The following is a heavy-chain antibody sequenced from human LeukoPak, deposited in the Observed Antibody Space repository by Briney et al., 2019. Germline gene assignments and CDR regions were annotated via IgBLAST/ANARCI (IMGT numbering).Heavy chain of an antibody. D-gene: IGHD4-11*01. CDR2: IIPIFGTA. J-gene: IGHJ4*02. CDR3: ARDASNYGFDY. V-gene: IGHV1-69*13. CDR1: GYTLTDYY. Sequence: ASVKVSCKASGYTLTDYYMHWVRQAPGQGLEWMGGIIPIFGTANYAQKFQGRVTITADESTSTAYMELSSLRSEDTAVYYCARDASNYGFDYWGQGTLVTVSS.